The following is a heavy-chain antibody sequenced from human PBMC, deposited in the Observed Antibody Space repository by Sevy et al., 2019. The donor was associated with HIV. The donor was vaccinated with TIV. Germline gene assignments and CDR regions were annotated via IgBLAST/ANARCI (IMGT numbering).Heavy chain of an antibody. V-gene: IGHV4-59*01. J-gene: IGHJ6*02. D-gene: IGHD6-13*01. CDR1: GDPISNYY. CDR2: LFYSGST. Sequence: SETLSLTCTVSGDPISNYYWSWIRQPPGKGLEWIGYLFYSGSTNYNPSLKSRVTISVDTTKNHVSLKVRSVTAADTAVYYCARGIAAPRGMDVWGQGTTVTVSS. CDR3: ARGIAAPRGMDV.